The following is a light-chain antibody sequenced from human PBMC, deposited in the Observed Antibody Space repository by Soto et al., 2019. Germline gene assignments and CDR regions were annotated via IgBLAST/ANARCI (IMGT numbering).Light chain of an antibody. CDR2: GVN. J-gene: IGLJ2*01. CDR3: SSYTSSSTLV. CDR1: SSDVGGYNY. V-gene: IGLV2-14*01. Sequence: QSALTQPASVSGSPGQSITISCTGTSSDVGGYNYVSWYQHHPGKVPKLIIYGVNNRPSGVSYRFSGSKSGNTASLTISGLQAEDEAEYYCSSYTSSSTLVFGGGTKLTVL.